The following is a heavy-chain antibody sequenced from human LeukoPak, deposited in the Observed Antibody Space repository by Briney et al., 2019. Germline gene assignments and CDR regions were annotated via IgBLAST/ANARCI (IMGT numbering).Heavy chain of an antibody. J-gene: IGHJ2*01. CDR2: ISYDGSDK. CDR3: AKDRSSWTLSWYFDL. CDR1: GFPFISYG. Sequence: PGGSLRLSCAASGFPFISYGMHWVRQAPGKGLEWVAGISYDGSDKYYADSVKGRFTISRDNSKNTLSLQMNSLRGEDTAVYYCAKDRSSWTLSWYFDLWAVAPWSLSPQ. V-gene: IGHV3-30*18. D-gene: IGHD6-13*01.